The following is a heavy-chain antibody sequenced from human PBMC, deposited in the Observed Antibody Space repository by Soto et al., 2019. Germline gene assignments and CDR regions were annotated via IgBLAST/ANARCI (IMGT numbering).Heavy chain of an antibody. D-gene: IGHD2-15*01. J-gene: IGHJ5*02. CDR2: IYPGDSDT. V-gene: IGHV5-51*01. CDR3: ARHQSYCSGGSCYLNWFDP. Sequence: GESLKISCKGSGSSFTSYWIGWVRQSPGKGLEWMGIIYPGDSDTRYSASFQGQVTISVDKSISTAYLQWSSLKDSDTAMYYCARHQSYCSGGSCYLNWFDPWGQGTLVT. CDR1: GSSFTSYW.